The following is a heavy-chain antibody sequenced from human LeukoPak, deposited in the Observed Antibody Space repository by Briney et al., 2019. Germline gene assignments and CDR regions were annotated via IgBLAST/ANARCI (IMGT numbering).Heavy chain of an antibody. CDR3: TRYCSSTSCQFDY. CDR1: GFTFGDYA. V-gene: IGHV3-49*04. Sequence: PGRSLRLSCTASGFTFGDYAMSWVRQAPGKGLEGVGFIRSKAYGGTTEYAASVKGRFTISRDDSKSIAYLQMNSLKTEDTAVYYCTRYCSSTSCQFDYWGQGTLVTVSS. CDR2: IRSKAYGGTT. D-gene: IGHD2-2*01. J-gene: IGHJ4*02.